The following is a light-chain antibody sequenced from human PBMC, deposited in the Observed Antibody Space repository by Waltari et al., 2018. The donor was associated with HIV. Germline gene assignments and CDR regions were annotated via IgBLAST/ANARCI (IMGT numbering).Light chain of an antibody. V-gene: IGLV1-44*01. Sequence: QSVLTQPPSASGTPGQRVTISCSGSRSNIGSNTVSWYQQLPGTAPKLFIYLNNHRPSGVPDRFSGSKSGTSASLAISRLQSEDEADYYCAAWDDSLNGWVFGGGTKLTVV. CDR2: LNN. J-gene: IGLJ3*02. CDR3: AAWDDSLNGWV. CDR1: RSNIGSNT.